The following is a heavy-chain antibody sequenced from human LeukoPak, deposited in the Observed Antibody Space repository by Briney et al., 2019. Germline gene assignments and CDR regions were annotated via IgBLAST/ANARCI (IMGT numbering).Heavy chain of an antibody. D-gene: IGHD6-13*01. V-gene: IGHV3-30-3*01. Sequence: PGRSLRLSCAASGFTFSSYAMHWVRQAPAKGLEWVAVISYDGSNKYYADSVKGRFTISRDNSKNTLYVQMNSLRAEDTAVYYCAREERSDWYVGYFDYWGQGTLVTVSS. J-gene: IGHJ4*02. CDR1: GFTFSSYA. CDR3: AREERSDWYVGYFDY. CDR2: ISYDGSNK.